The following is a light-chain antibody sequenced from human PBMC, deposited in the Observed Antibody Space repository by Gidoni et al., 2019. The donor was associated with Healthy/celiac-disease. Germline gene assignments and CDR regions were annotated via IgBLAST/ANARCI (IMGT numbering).Light chain of an antibody. J-gene: IGKJ1*01. V-gene: IGKV3-20*01. CDR2: GAS. Sequence: EIVLTQSPGTLSLSPGERATLSCRASQSVSSSYLAWYRQKPGQAPRLLIYGASSRATGIPDRFSGIWSGTDFTLTISRLDPEDFAVYYCQQYGSSPWTFGQGTKVEIK. CDR3: QQYGSSPWT. CDR1: QSVSSSY.